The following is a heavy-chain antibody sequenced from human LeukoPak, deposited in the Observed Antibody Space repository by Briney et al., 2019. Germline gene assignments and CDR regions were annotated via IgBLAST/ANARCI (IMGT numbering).Heavy chain of an antibody. D-gene: IGHD1-26*01. Sequence: PSETLSLTCTASGDSISGYYWSWIRQPPGKGLEWIGNIYYSGTTNYDPSLRSRVNMSLDASKNQFSLRLSSVTAADTAVYYCARGGSYFVYWGQGTLVTVSS. CDR2: IYYSGTT. CDR3: ARGGSYFVY. CDR1: GDSISGYY. V-gene: IGHV4-59*01. J-gene: IGHJ4*02.